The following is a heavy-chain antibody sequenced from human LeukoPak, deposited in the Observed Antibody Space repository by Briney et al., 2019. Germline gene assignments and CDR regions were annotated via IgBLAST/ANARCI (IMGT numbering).Heavy chain of an antibody. CDR1: GFTFSSYE. V-gene: IGHV3-48*03. D-gene: IGHD3-22*01. Sequence: GGSLRLSCAASGFTFSSYEMNWVRQAPGKGLEWVSYISSSGSTIYYADSVKGRFTISRDNAKNSLYLQMNSLRAEDTAVYYCAGLPAYYYDTSGFYFDYWGQGTLVTVSS. J-gene: IGHJ4*02. CDR2: ISSSGSTI. CDR3: AGLPAYYYDTSGFYFDY.